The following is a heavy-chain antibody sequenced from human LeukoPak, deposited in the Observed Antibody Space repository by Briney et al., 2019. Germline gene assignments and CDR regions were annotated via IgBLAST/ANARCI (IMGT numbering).Heavy chain of an antibody. J-gene: IGHJ4*02. CDR3: ARDPTRSNDY. Sequence: GGSLRLSCAASGFTFSSYAMSWVRQAPGEGLEWVSAISGSGGSTYYADSVKGRFTISRDNSKNTLYLQMNSLRAEDTAVYYCARDPTRSNDYWGQGTLVTVSS. CDR2: ISGSGGST. D-gene: IGHD4-11*01. CDR1: GFTFSSYA. V-gene: IGHV3-23*01.